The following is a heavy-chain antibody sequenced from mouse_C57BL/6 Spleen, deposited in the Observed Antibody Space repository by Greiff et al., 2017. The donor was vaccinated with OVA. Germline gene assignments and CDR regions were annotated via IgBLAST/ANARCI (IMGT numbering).Heavy chain of an antibody. J-gene: IGHJ3*01. Sequence: DVMLVESGGGLVKPGGSLKLSCAASGFTFSDYGMHWVRQAPEKGLEWVAYISSCSSTIYYADTVKGRFTISRDNAKNTLFLQMTSLRSEDTAMYYCASGAWFAYWGQGTLVTVSA. D-gene: IGHD4-1*01. CDR3: ASGAWFAY. CDR1: GFTFSDYG. V-gene: IGHV5-17*01. CDR2: ISSCSSTI.